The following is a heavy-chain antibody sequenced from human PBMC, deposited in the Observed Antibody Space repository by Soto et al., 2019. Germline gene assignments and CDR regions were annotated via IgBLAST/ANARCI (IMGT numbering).Heavy chain of an antibody. D-gene: IGHD6-6*01. Sequence: GGSLRLSCAASGFTFSNAWMNWVRQAPGKGLEWVGRIKSKTDGETTDYAAPVKGRFTISRDDSKNTLYLQMNSLKTEDTAVYYCTTSPYSSSYPYYYYYGMDVWGQGTTVTVSS. CDR1: GFTFSNAW. CDR2: IKSKTDGETT. J-gene: IGHJ6*02. CDR3: TTSPYSSSYPYYYYYGMDV. V-gene: IGHV3-15*07.